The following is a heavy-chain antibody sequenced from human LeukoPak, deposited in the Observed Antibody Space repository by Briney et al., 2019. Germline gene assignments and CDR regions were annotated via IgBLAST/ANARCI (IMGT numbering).Heavy chain of an antibody. V-gene: IGHV4-4*07. CDR2: IYTSGST. CDR1: GGSISSYY. CDR3: ARDKESGYSYSSYYYYYMDV. D-gene: IGHD5-18*01. Sequence: SETLSLTCTVSGGSISSYYWSWIRQPAGKGLEWIGRIYTSGSTNYNPSLKSRVTMSVDTSKNQFSLKLSSVTAADTAVYYCARDKESGYSYSSYYYYYMDVWGKGTTVTISS. J-gene: IGHJ6*03.